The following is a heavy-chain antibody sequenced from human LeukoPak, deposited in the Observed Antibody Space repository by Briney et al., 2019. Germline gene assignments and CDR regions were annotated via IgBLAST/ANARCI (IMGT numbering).Heavy chain of an antibody. V-gene: IGHV3-48*03. CDR1: GFDFGAYE. D-gene: IGHD3-22*01. CDR2: FAGSDTTT. J-gene: IGHJ4*02. CDR3: TTLGYHLDS. Sequence: GGSLRLSCAASGFDFGAYEMNWVRQAPGKGLEWVAYFAGSDTTTYYADSVKGRFTVSIDNARNSLYLQMNSLRAEDTALYYCTTLGYHLDSWGQGTRVTVSS.